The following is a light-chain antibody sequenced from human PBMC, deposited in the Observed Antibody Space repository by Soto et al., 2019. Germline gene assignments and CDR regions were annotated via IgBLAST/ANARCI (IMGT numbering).Light chain of an antibody. CDR1: QNIYSN. CDR2: RAS. Sequence: IVMTQSPAALSVSPGERATLSCRASQNIYSNVAWYQQRPGQAPRLLIYRASTRATGIPARFSGSGSGTDFTLTISRLEPEDFAVYYCQQYGISPLPFGQGTKVDIK. J-gene: IGKJ1*01. V-gene: IGKV3-15*01. CDR3: QQYGISPLP.